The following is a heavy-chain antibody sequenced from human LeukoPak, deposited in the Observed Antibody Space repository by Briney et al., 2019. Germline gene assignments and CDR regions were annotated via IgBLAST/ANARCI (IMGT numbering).Heavy chain of an antibody. CDR3: AKVFGNWYLDY. J-gene: IGHJ4*02. Sequence: PGGSPRLSCAASGFTFSSYAMSWVRQAPGKGLEWVSGISGSGGTTYHADSVKGRFTISRDNSKNTLYLQMNSLRAEDTAVYYCAKVFGNWYLDYWGQGTLVTVSS. V-gene: IGHV3-23*01. CDR1: GFTFSSYA. CDR2: ISGSGGTT. D-gene: IGHD6-13*01.